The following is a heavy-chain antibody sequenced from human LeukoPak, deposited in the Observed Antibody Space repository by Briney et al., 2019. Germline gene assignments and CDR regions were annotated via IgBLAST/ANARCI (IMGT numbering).Heavy chain of an antibody. Sequence: SETLSLTCTVSGGSISSSSYYWGWIRQPPGKGLDWIGSIYYSGSTYYNPSLKSRVTISVDTSKNQFSLKLSSVTAADTAVYYCAGTVKYYYDSSELGFDYWGQGTLVTVSS. CDR3: AGTVKYYYDSSELGFDY. J-gene: IGHJ4*02. D-gene: IGHD3-22*01. CDR2: IYYSGST. CDR1: GGSISSSSYY. V-gene: IGHV4-39*01.